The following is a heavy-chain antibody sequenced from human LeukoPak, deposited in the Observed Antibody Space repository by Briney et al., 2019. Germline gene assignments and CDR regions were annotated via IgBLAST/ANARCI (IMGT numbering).Heavy chain of an antibody. CDR1: GGSISSSTYY. Sequence: PSETLSLTCTVSGGSISSSTYYWGWIRQPPGKGLEWIGSMYYSSGNTYYNPSLKSRVTISVDTSKNQLSLKLSSVTAADTAVYYCARGRGEGRGIAMVRGVRAPSYNWFDPWGHGTQVTVSS. CDR2: MYYSSGNT. J-gene: IGHJ5*02. CDR3: ARGRGEGRGIAMVRGVRAPSYNWFDP. V-gene: IGHV4-39*07. D-gene: IGHD3-10*01.